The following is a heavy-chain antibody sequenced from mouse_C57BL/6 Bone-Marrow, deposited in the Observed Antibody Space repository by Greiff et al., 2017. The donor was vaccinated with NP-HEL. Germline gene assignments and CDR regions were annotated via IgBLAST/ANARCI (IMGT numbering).Heavy chain of an antibody. CDR2: IDPNSGGT. V-gene: IGHV1-72*01. D-gene: IGHD1-1*01. CDR3: AREGRYYYGRAFAY. Sequence: VQLQQPGAELVKPGASVKLSCKASGYTFTSYWMHWVKQRPGRGLEWIGRIDPNSGGTKYNEKFKSKATLTVDKPSSPAYMQLSSLTSEDSAVYYCAREGRYYYGRAFAYWGQGTLVTVSA. J-gene: IGHJ3*01. CDR1: GYTFTSYW.